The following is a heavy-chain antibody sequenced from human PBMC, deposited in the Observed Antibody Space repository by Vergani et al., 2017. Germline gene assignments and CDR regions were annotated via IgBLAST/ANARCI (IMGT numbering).Heavy chain of an antibody. V-gene: IGHV3-23*01. D-gene: IGHD5-12*01. CDR2: ISGSGGST. Sequence: EVQLLESGGDLVQPGGSLRLSCAASGFTFNHYAMNWVRQAPGKGLEWVSGISGSGGSTYYAGSVKGRFTISRDSSKNTLYIQMNSLSAGDTAVYYCAKANPRNSGYDYLNYYHAMDVWGQGTTVTVSS. J-gene: IGHJ6*02. CDR3: AKANPRNSGYDYLNYYHAMDV. CDR1: GFTFNHYA.